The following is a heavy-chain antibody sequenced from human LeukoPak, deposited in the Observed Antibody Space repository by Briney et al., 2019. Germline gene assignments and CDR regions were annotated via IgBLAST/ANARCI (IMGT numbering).Heavy chain of an antibody. Sequence: ASVKVSCKASGYTFTSYGISWVRQALGQGLEWMGWISAYNGNTNYAQKLQGRVTMTTDTSTSTAYMELRSLRSDDTAVYYCARFWWDSSGYQLPYFDYWGQGTLVTVSS. CDR2: ISAYNGNT. CDR1: GYTFTSYG. V-gene: IGHV1-18*01. D-gene: IGHD3-22*01. J-gene: IGHJ4*02. CDR3: ARFWWDSSGYQLPYFDY.